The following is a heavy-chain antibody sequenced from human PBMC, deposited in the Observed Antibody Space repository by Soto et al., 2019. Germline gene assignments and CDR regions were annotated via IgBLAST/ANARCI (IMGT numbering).Heavy chain of an antibody. J-gene: IGHJ5*02. V-gene: IGHV4-34*01. Sequence: SETLSLTCAVYGGSFSGYYWSWIRQPPGKGLEWIGEINHSGSTNYNPSLKSRVTISVDTSKNQFSLKLSSVTAADTAVYYCARGMATINHWGQGTLVTVSS. CDR2: INHSGST. D-gene: IGHD5-12*01. CDR1: GGSFSGYY. CDR3: ARGMATINH.